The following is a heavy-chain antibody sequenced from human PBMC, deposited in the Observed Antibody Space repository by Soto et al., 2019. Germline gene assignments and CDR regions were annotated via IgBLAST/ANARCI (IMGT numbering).Heavy chain of an antibody. V-gene: IGHV4-59*08. D-gene: IGHD3-10*01. J-gene: IGHJ3*02. CDR3: GRLGPAMIRGPQRAFDI. CDR2: IYYTGTT. Sequence: QVQLQESGPGLVKPSETLSHTCTVSGGSINNNYWNWIRQSPGKGLEWIGYIYYTGTTNYNPSLKSRVTMSVDTSRNQFSLNLSSVTAADTAVYYCGRLGPAMIRGPQRAFDIWGQGTVVTVSS. CDR1: GGSINNNY.